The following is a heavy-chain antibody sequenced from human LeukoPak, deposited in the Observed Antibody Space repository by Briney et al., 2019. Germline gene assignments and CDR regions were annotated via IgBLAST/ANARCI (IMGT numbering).Heavy chain of an antibody. CDR3: AKGIRPYSSWPRSDY. Sequence: PGRSLRLSCAASGFTFSSCGMHWVRQAPGKGLEWVAVISYDGSNKYYADSVKGRFTISRDNSKNTLYLQMNSLRAEDTAVYYCAKGIRPYSSWPRSDYWGQGTLVTVSS. CDR2: ISYDGSNK. CDR1: GFTFSSCG. J-gene: IGHJ4*02. V-gene: IGHV3-30*18. D-gene: IGHD6-19*01.